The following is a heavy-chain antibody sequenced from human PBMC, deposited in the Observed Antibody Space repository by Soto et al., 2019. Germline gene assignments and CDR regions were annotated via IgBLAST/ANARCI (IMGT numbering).Heavy chain of an antibody. CDR2: ISSSGSTI. CDR1: GFTFSDYY. Sequence: GGSLRLSCAASGFTFSDYYISWIRQAPGKGLEWVSYISSSGSTIYYADSVKGRFTISRDNAKNSLYLQMNSLRAEDTAVYYCARDMVDYGDYKIFDPWGQGTLVTVSS. J-gene: IGHJ5*02. CDR3: ARDMVDYGDYKIFDP. D-gene: IGHD4-17*01. V-gene: IGHV3-11*01.